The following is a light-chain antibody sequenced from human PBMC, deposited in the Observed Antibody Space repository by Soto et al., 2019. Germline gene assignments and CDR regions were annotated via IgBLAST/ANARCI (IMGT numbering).Light chain of an antibody. CDR1: SSDVGNYNY. Sequence: QSALTQPRSVSGSPGQSVTISCTGTSSDVGNYNYVSWYQQHPGKAPKLMIYEVSKRPSGVPDRFSGSKSGNMASLTISGLQAEDEADYYCSSYAGSYTFGVFGTGTKLTVL. J-gene: IGLJ1*01. CDR3: SSYAGSYTFGV. V-gene: IGLV2-11*01. CDR2: EVS.